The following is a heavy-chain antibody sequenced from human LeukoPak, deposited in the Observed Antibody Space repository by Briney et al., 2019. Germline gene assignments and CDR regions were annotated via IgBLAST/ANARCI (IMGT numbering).Heavy chain of an antibody. Sequence: PGGSLRLSCAASGFAFNNYGMHWVRQAPGKGLEWVALIWYDGNNENYADSVKGRFTISRDNSRNTLDLQMNSLRAEDTAVYYCARGRGSNVYAGAFDFWGQGTMVTVSS. CDR2: IWYDGNNE. CDR1: GFAFNNYG. V-gene: IGHV3-33*01. CDR3: ARGRGSNVYAGAFDF. D-gene: IGHD3-22*01. J-gene: IGHJ3*01.